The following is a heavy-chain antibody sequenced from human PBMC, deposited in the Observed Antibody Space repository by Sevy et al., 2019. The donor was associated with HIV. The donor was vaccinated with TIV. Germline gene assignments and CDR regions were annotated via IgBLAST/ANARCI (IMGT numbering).Heavy chain of an antibody. V-gene: IGHV3-15*01. J-gene: IGHJ6*02. CDR1: GFTFSNAW. Sequence: GGSLRLSCAASGFTFSNAWMSWVRQAPGKGLEWVGRIKSKTDGGTTDYAAPVKGRFTISRDDSKNTLYLQMNSLKTEDTAVYYCTTHYDFWSGYSPYYGMDVWGQGTTVTVSS. D-gene: IGHD3-3*01. CDR2: IKSKTDGGTT. CDR3: TTHYDFWSGYSPYYGMDV.